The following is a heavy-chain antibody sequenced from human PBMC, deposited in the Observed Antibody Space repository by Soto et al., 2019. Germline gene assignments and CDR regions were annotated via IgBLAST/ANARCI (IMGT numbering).Heavy chain of an antibody. D-gene: IGHD3-22*01. V-gene: IGHV3-30-3*01. J-gene: IGHJ4*02. Sequence: GGSLRLPCAASGFTFSGYAMHWVRQAPGKGLEWVAVISYDGSNKYYADSVKGRFTISRDNSKNTLYLQMNSLRAEDTAVYYCARVRVSDSSGYYRYPAYWGQGTLVTVSS. CDR1: GFTFSGYA. CDR2: ISYDGSNK. CDR3: ARVRVSDSSGYYRYPAY.